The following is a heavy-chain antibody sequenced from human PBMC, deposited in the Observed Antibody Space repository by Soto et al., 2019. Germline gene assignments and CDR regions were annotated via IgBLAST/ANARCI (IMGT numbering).Heavy chain of an antibody. CDR1: GFTFTDYS. J-gene: IGHJ4*02. D-gene: IGHD4-17*01. CDR3: ASCYGDYEFPCEY. Sequence: PGGSLRLSCEGSGFTFTDYSMLWVRQAQGKGREWVSYISSASNIAFYVDSVEGRFTTSRDNAKNPLYLQMNSLRDENTAVYYCASCYGDYEFPCEYWGQGTLVTVSS. CDR2: ISSASNIA. V-gene: IGHV3-21*05.